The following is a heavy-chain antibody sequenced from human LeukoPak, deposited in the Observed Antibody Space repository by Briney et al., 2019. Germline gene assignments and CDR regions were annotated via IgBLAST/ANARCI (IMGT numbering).Heavy chain of an antibody. J-gene: IGHJ4*02. CDR3: ARRGFSDSRGYYPDFDY. CDR1: GFTFSDYY. Sequence: PGGSLRLSCAASGFTFSDYYMDWVRQAPGKGLEWVGRSRNKANSYSTEYAAPVKGRFTISRDDSKNSMYLQMNSLKTEDTAVYFCARRGFSDSRGYYPDFDYWGQGTLVTVSS. D-gene: IGHD3-22*01. CDR2: SRNKANSYST. V-gene: IGHV3-72*01.